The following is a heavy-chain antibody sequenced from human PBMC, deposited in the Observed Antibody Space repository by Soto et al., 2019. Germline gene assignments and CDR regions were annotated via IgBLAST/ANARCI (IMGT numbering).Heavy chain of an antibody. D-gene: IGHD4-17*01. J-gene: IGHJ6*02. V-gene: IGHV3-9*01. CDR3: AKDRLRKYYYGMDV. Sequence: EVQLVESGGGLVQPGRSLRLSCAASGFTFDDYAMHWVRQAQGKGLEWVSGISWNSGSIGYADSVKGRFTISRDNAKNSLYLQMNSLRAEATALYYCAKDRLRKYYYGMDVWGQGTTVTVSS. CDR1: GFTFDDYA. CDR2: ISWNSGSI.